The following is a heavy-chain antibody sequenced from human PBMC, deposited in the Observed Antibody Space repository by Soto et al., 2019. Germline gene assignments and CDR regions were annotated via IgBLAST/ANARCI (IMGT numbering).Heavy chain of an antibody. D-gene: IGHD6-19*01. CDR2: ISYDGSNK. J-gene: IGHJ4*02. CDR1: GFTFISYG. Sequence: PGGSLRLSCAASGFTFISYGMHWVRQAPGKGLEWVAVISYDGSNKYYADSVKGRFTISRDNSKNTLYLQMNSLRAEDTAVYYCAKDGTWYSSGPFDYWGQGTLVTVSS. V-gene: IGHV3-30*18. CDR3: AKDGTWYSSGPFDY.